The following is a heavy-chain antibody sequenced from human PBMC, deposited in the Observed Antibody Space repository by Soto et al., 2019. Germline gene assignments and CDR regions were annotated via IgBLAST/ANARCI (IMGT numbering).Heavy chain of an antibody. D-gene: IGHD1-7*01. J-gene: IGHJ6*02. CDR2: ISYDGSNK. V-gene: IGHV3-30-3*01. CDR3: ARDLGTTHYYYYGMDV. Sequence: GGSLRLSCAASGFTFSSYAMHWVRQAPGKGLEWVAVISYDGSNKYYADSVKGRFTISRDNSKNTLYLQMNSLRAEDTAVYYCARDLGTTHYYYYGMDVWGQGTTVTVSS. CDR1: GFTFSSYA.